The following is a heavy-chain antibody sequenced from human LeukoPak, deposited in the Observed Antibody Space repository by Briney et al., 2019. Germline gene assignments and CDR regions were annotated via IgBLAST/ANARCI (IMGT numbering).Heavy chain of an antibody. D-gene: IGHD3-9*01. Sequence: SETLSLTCTVSGDSISTYYWSWVRQPPGKGLEWIGYIYYGGNTNYNPSLKSRVAISVDTSKNQFSLKLSSVTAVDTAVYYCARDNDISRGFYYAMDVWGQGTTVIVSS. V-gene: IGHV4-59*01. CDR3: ARDNDISRGFYYAMDV. J-gene: IGHJ6*02. CDR2: IYYGGNT. CDR1: GDSISTYY.